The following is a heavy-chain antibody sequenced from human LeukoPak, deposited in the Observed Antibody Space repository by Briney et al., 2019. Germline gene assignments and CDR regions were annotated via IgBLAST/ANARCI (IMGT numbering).Heavy chain of an antibody. D-gene: IGHD1-1*01. CDR2: IFHSGSS. V-gene: IGHV4-59*01. Sequence: PSETLSLTCNVSGDAITSYYWSWIRQPPGKGLEWIAYIFHSGSSKNNPSLTSRVSISIDTSKKQLSLHLSSVTAADTAFYYCARAGRGLQQFDLWSRGSLVTVSS. J-gene: IGHJ4*02. CDR3: ARAGRGLQQFDL. CDR1: GDAITSYY.